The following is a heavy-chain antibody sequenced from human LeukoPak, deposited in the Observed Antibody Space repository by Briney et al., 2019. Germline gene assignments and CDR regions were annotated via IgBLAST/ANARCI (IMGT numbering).Heavy chain of an antibody. V-gene: IGHV1-2*02. CDR3: ARGYCSSASCYDWFDP. Sequence: ASVKVSCKASGYTFTGYFIHWVRQAPGQGLEWMGWINPNSGGTNYAQKFQGRVTMTRDTSISTAYVELSRLRSDDTAVYYCARGYCSSASCYDWFDPWGQGTLVTVSS. CDR1: GYTFTGYF. D-gene: IGHD2-2*01. J-gene: IGHJ5*02. CDR2: INPNSGGT.